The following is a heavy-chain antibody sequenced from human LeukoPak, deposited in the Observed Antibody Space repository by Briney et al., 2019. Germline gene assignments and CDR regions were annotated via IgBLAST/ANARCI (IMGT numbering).Heavy chain of an antibody. CDR2: ISGSSIYI. J-gene: IGHJ6*04. D-gene: IGHD4-17*01. CDR1: GFTFSTYN. CDR3: ARDGAYGNSPSRFSMDV. Sequence: PGGSLRLSCAASGFTFSTYNMNWVRQAPGKGLEWVSSISGSSIYINYADSVKGRFTISRDNDKNSLYLQMNSLRAEDTAVYYCARDGAYGNSPSRFSMDVWGKGTTVTVSS. V-gene: IGHV3-21*06.